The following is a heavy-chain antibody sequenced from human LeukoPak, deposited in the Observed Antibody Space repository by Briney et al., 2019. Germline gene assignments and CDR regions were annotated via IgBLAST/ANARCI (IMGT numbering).Heavy chain of an antibody. J-gene: IGHJ6*03. CDR1: GYTFTSYG. V-gene: IGHV1-18*01. CDR3: AREQDYYYYMDV. CDR2: ISAYNGNT. Sequence: ASVKVSCKASGYTFTSYGMSWVRQAPGQGLEWMGWISAYNGNTNYAQKLQGRVTMTTDTSTSTAYMELRSLRSDDTAVYYCAREQDYYYYMDVWGKGTTVTVSS.